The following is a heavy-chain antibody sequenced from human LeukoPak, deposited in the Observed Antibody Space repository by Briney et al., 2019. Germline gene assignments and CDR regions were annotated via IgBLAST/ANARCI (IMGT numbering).Heavy chain of an antibody. J-gene: IGHJ2*01. CDR2: IHHGGGT. Sequence: SETLSLTXAVFGGSFSGRYWSWVRQPPGKGLEWIGQIHHGGGTSYNSSLRSRVTMSVDTSKNQFSLKLSSVTAADTAVYYCAQHGEFYFDIWGRSTLVTVSS. V-gene: IGHV4-34*01. D-gene: IGHD4-17*01. CDR1: GGSFSGRY. CDR3: AQHGEFYFDI.